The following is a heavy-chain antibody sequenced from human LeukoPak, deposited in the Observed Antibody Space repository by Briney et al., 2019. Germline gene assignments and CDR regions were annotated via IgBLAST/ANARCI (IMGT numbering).Heavy chain of an antibody. J-gene: IGHJ4*02. CDR3: ASGSYLGFYFDY. CDR1: GYTFTSYD. Sequence: ASVKVSCKASGYTFTSYDINWVRQATGQGLEWMGWMNPNSGNTGYAQKFQGRVTMTRNTSISTAYMELSRLRSDDTAVYYCASGSYLGFYFDYWGQGTLVTVSS. V-gene: IGHV1-8*01. CDR2: MNPNSGNT. D-gene: IGHD1-26*01.